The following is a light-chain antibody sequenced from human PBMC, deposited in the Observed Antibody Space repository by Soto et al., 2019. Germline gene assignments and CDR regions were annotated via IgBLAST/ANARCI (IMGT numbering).Light chain of an antibody. V-gene: IGKV3-11*01. CDR2: DAS. CDR3: QQYGTSPLYT. CDR1: QSVSRY. J-gene: IGKJ2*01. Sequence: EIALTQSPATLSLSPGERATLSCRASQSVSRYLAWYQQKPGQAPRLLIYDASNRATGIPARFSGSGSGTDFTLTISSLEPEDFAVYYCQQYGTSPLYTFGQGTKLEIK.